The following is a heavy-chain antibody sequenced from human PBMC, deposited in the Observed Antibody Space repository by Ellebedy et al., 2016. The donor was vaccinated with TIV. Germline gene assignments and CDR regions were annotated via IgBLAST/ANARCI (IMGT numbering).Heavy chain of an antibody. CDR1: GGSISSSSYY. V-gene: IGHV4-39*01. Sequence: SETLSLTCTVSGGSISSSSYYWGWIRQPPGKGLEWIGSIYYSGSTYYNPSLKSRVTISVDTSKNQFSLKLSSVTAADTAVCYCARVPAATIYYGMDVWGQGTTVTVSS. J-gene: IGHJ6*02. CDR2: IYYSGST. D-gene: IGHD2-2*01. CDR3: ARVPAATIYYGMDV.